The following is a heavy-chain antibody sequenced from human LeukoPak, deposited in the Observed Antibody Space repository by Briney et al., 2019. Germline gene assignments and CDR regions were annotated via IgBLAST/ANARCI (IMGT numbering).Heavy chain of an antibody. V-gene: IGHV4-59*12. CDR3: TRDENGMIGGY. J-gene: IGHJ4*02. CDR2: IYYSGST. CDR1: GGSISSYY. Sequence: SETLSLTCTVSGGSISSYYWSWIRQPPGKGLEWIGYIYYSGSTNYNPSLKSRVTISVDTSKNQFSLKVSSVTAADTAVYYCTRDENGMIGGYWGQGTLVTVSS. D-gene: IGHD3-22*01.